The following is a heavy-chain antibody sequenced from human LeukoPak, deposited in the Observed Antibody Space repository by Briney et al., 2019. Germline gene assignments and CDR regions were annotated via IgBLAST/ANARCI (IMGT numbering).Heavy chain of an antibody. D-gene: IGHD1-26*01. CDR2: ISGSGGST. Sequence: GGSLRLSCAASGFTFSSYAMSWVRQAPGKGLEWVSAISGSGGSTYYADSVKGRFTISRDNSKNTLYLQMNSLRAEDTAVYYCAKSSAFGGATAIAYWGQGTLVTVSS. J-gene: IGHJ4*02. V-gene: IGHV3-23*01. CDR3: AKSSAFGGATAIAY. CDR1: GFTFSSYA.